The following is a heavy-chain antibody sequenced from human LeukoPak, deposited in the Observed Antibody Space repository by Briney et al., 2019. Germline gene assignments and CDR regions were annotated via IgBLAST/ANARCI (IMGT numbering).Heavy chain of an antibody. CDR2: ISGSGGST. J-gene: IGHJ4*02. CDR3: AKVTYYDFWSGYFGTRSHFDY. V-gene: IGHV3-23*01. CDR1: GFTFSSYA. D-gene: IGHD3-3*01. Sequence: GGSLRLSCAASGFTFSSYAVSWVRQAPGKGLEWVSAISGSGGSTYYADSVKGRFTISRDNSKNTLYLQMNSLRAEDTAVYYCAKVTYYDFWSGYFGTRSHFDYWGQGTLVTVSS.